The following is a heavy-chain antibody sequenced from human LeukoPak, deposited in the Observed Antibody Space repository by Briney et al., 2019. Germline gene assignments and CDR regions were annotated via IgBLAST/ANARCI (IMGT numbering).Heavy chain of an antibody. D-gene: IGHD6-13*01. CDR1: GGSISSYY. Sequence: SETLSLTCTVSGGSISSYYWSWIRQTPGKGLEWIGYIYYSGSTNYNPSLNSLVTMSVDTSKNQFSLNLNSVAAADTAVYYCARGYSSSWLGKFDYWGQGTLVTVSS. V-gene: IGHV4-59*01. J-gene: IGHJ4*02. CDR2: IYYSGST. CDR3: ARGYSSSWLGKFDY.